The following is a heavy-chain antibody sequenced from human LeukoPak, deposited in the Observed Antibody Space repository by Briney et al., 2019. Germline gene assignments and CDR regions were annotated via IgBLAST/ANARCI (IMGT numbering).Heavy chain of an antibody. V-gene: IGHV3-30*02. J-gene: IGHJ4*02. D-gene: IGHD5-24*01. CDR1: GFTFSSYG. CDR3: AKENTGDGNRHFHY. CDR2: IRYDENKK. Sequence: GGSLRLSCTASGFTFSSYGMQWVRQAPGKGLEWVACIRYDENKKYYADSVKGRFTISRDNSENTLYLQMNSLRAEDTAVYHCAKENTGDGNRHFHYWGQGTLVTVSS.